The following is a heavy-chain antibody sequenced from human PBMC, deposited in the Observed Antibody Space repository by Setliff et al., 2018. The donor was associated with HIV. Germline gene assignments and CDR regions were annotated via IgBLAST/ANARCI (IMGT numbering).Heavy chain of an antibody. V-gene: IGHV3-30*02. J-gene: IGHJ4*02. D-gene: IGHD6-19*01. CDR3: AKAREAVAGRFDY. Sequence: PGGSLRLSCAASGFSFSTYGMHWVRQTPGKGLEWVAFIQSDGSNKYYADSVKGRFTISRDNSKNTLYLQMNSLRAEDTAVYYCAKAREAVAGRFDYWGQGTLVTVSS. CDR1: GFSFSTYG. CDR2: IQSDGSNK.